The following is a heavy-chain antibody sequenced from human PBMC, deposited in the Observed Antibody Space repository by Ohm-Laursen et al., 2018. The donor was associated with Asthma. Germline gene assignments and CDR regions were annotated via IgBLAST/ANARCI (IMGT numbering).Heavy chain of an antibody. Sequence: SLRLSCTASGFTFSSYGMHWVRQAPGKGLEWVAVTSYDGSNKYYADSVKGRFTISRDNSKNTLYLQMNSLRAEDTAVYYCAKDVDTAMVGEYYWGQGTLVTVSS. CDR1: GFTFSSYG. D-gene: IGHD5-18*01. J-gene: IGHJ4*02. CDR2: TSYDGSNK. V-gene: IGHV3-30*18. CDR3: AKDVDTAMVGEYY.